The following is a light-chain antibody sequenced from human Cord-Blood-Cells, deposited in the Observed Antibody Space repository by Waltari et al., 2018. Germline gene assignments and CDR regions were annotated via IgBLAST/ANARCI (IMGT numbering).Light chain of an antibody. V-gene: IGLV2-11*01. CDR1: SSDVGGYNY. Sequence: QSALTQPRSVSGSPGQSVTISCTGTSSDVGGYNYVSWYQQHPGKAPKLMIYDVSKRPSWVPDSFSVSESGNTASLTIAELQAEDEADYYCCSYAGSYTWVFGGGTKLTVL. CDR3: CSYAGSYTWV. J-gene: IGLJ3*02. CDR2: DVS.